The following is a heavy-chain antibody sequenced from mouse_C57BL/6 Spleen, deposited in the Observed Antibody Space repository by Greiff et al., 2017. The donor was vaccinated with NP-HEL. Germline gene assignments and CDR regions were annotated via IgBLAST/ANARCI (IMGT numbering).Heavy chain of an antibody. J-gene: IGHJ2*01. D-gene: IGHD2-12*01. Sequence: QVQLQQPGAELVMPGASVKLSCKASGYTFTSYWMHWVKQRPGQGLEWIGEIDPSDSYTNYNQKFKGKSTLTVDKSSSTAYMQLSSLTSEDSAVYYCARDVLRYFDYWGQGTTLTVSS. CDR1: GYTFTSYW. CDR3: ARDVLRYFDY. V-gene: IGHV1-69*01. CDR2: IDPSDSYT.